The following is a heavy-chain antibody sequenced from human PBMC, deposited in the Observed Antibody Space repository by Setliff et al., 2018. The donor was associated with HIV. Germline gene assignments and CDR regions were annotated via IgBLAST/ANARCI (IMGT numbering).Heavy chain of an antibody. D-gene: IGHD4-17*01. CDR3: AREIYGGNSRPFDY. J-gene: IGHJ4*02. Sequence: SETLSLTCTVSGGSISSYYWSWIRQPPGKRLEGIGHINYSGTTNYSPSLKSRVTISVDTSKNQVSLKLSSVTAADTAVYYCAREIYGGNSRPFDYWGQGILVTVSS. V-gene: IGHV4-59*01. CDR2: INYSGTT. CDR1: GGSISSYY.